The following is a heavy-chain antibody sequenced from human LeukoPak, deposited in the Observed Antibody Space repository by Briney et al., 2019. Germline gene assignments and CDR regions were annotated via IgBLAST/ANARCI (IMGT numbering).Heavy chain of an antibody. CDR3: ARERATVTTELDC. CDR2: VFTSGST. Sequence: SETLSLTCTVSGGSISGYYWSWIRQPAGKGLEWIGRVFTSGSTSYNPSVKSRVTISIDKSKNEFYLNLNSVTATDTALYYCARERATVTTELDCWGQGILVTVSS. CDR1: GGSISGYY. J-gene: IGHJ4*02. D-gene: IGHD4-17*01. V-gene: IGHV4-4*07.